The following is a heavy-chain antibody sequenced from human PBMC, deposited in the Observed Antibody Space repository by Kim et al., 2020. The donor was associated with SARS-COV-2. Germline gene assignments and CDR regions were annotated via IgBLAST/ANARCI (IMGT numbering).Heavy chain of an antibody. CDR2: INHRGST. CDR1: GGSFNDYY. Sequence: SETLSLICAVYGGSFNDYYWSWIRQPPGKGLEWIGEINHRGSTNYNPSLRSRVIISVDTSKNQFSLKLSSVTAADTAVYYCAGGQDVDSGRYGGMDVWGQGTTVTVSS. J-gene: IGHJ6*02. CDR3: AGGQDVDSGRYGGMDV. D-gene: IGHD3-10*01. V-gene: IGHV4-34*01.